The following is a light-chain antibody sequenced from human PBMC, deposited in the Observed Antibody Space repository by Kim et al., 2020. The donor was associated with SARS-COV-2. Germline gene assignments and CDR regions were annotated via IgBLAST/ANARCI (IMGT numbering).Light chain of an antibody. CDR2: EVS. J-gene: IGLJ2*01. Sequence: PGQPVTTACTGTGRHVGRYVHVCSHQQHPGKAPKLILYEVSSRPSGVPDRVSGSKSGNTASLTVSGLQAEDEADYYCSSYADTHVIFGGGTQLTVL. CDR1: GRHVGRYVH. CDR3: SSYADTHVI. V-gene: IGLV2-8*01.